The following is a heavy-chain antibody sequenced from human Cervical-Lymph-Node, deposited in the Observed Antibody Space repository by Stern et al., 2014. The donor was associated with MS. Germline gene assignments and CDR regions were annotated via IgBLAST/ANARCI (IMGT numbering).Heavy chain of an antibody. CDR1: GVSLHNYY. Sequence: QVQLQESGPGLVKPSETLSLTCTVSGVSLHNYYWSWIRQPPGKGLEWIGYAHYNGSTNYNPSLRGRVTISVDTSMNQFSLNLTSVTAADTAVYFCARGRGSFWGQGTLVTVSS. V-gene: IGHV4-59*01. D-gene: IGHD6-25*01. CDR2: AHYNGST. J-gene: IGHJ4*02. CDR3: ARGRGSF.